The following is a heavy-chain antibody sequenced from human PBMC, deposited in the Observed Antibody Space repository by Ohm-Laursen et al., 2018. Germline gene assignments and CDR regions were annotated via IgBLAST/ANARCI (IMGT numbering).Heavy chain of an antibody. J-gene: IGHJ4*02. V-gene: IGHV4-34*01. Sequence: SDTLSLTCAVYGGSFSGYYWSWIRQPPGKGLEWIGEINHSGSTNYNPSLKSRVTISVDTSKNQFSLKLSSVTAADTAVYYCARGPSPRYSSSSSGEWGQGTLVTVSS. CDR1: GGSFSGYY. CDR2: INHSGST. D-gene: IGHD6-6*01. CDR3: ARGPSPRYSSSSSGE.